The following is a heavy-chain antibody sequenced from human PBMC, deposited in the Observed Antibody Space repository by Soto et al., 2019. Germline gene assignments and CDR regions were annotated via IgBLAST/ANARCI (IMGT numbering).Heavy chain of an antibody. Sequence: GGSLRLSCAASGFTFSSYSMNWVRQAPGKGLEWVSYISSSSTIYYADSVKGRFTISRDNAKNSLYLQMNSLRAEDTAVYYCARGLPFGILTGYYDYWGQGTLVTVSS. CDR1: GFTFSSYS. J-gene: IGHJ4*02. CDR2: ISSSSTI. D-gene: IGHD3-9*01. V-gene: IGHV3-48*04. CDR3: ARGLPFGILTGYYDY.